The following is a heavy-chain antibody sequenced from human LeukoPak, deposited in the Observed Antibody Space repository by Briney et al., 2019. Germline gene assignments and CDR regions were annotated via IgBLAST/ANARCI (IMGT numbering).Heavy chain of an antibody. V-gene: IGHV3-30*18. Sequence: GRSLRLSCAASGFTFSSYGMHWVRQAPGKGLEWVAVISYDGSNKYYADSVKGRFTISRDNSKNTLYLQMNSLRAEDTAVYYCAKDHYGDYSYFDYWGQGTLVTVSS. CDR2: ISYDGSNK. CDR3: AKDHYGDYSYFDY. CDR1: GFTFSSYG. D-gene: IGHD4-17*01. J-gene: IGHJ4*02.